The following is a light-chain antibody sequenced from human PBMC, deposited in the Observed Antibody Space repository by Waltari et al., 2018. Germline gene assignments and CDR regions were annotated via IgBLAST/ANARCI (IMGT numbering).Light chain of an antibody. CDR1: PSDVGNYDL. CDR3: CSYAGLGTYV. J-gene: IGLJ1*01. Sequence: QSALTQPASVSGSPGQSTTISCTGTPSDVGNYDLVHWYQHHPGKAPKLLICEVIKRPSGVSSRFSGSKSGSTASLTISGLQPDDEADYYCCSYAGLGTYVFGSGTKVTVL. CDR2: EVI. V-gene: IGLV2-23*02.